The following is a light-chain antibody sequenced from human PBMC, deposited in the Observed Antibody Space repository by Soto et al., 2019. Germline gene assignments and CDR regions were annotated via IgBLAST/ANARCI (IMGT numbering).Light chain of an antibody. CDR3: TSYTTSSTYV. Sequence: QSVLTQPASVSGSPGQSIAISCTGTSSDVGGYNYVSWYQQVPGKAPKLMIYDVGNRPAGVSNRFSGTKSGNTASLTISGLQAEDDAEYYCTSYTTSSTYVFGTGTKVTVL. CDR2: DVG. J-gene: IGLJ1*01. V-gene: IGLV2-14*01. CDR1: SSDVGGYNY.